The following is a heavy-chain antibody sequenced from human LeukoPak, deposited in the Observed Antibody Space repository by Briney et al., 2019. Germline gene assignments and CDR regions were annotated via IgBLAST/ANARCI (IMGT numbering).Heavy chain of an antibody. V-gene: IGHV4-61*01. J-gene: IGHJ3*02. CDR3: ARDDSSSWGGAFDI. D-gene: IGHD6-13*01. CDR1: GGSVSSSSYY. CDR2: IYYSGST. Sequence: SETLSLTCTVSGGSVSSSSYYWSWIRQPPGKGLEWIGHIYYSGSTDYNPSLKSRVTISVDTSKNQISLKLSSVTAADTAMYYCARDDSSSWGGAFDIWGQGTMVTASS.